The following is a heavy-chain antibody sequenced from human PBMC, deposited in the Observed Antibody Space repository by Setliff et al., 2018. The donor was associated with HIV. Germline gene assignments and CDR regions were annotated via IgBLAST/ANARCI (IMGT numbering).Heavy chain of an antibody. CDR3: ARDPDTAAEYYHDSSGYFDY. CDR2: INPSGGST. J-gene: IGHJ4*02. V-gene: IGHV1-46*01. D-gene: IGHD3-22*01. Sequence: ASVKVSCKASGYIFTGYYMHWVRQAPGQGLEWMGVINPSGGSTSYAQRFRGRVTMTRDTSTSTVYMELRSLSSEDTAVYYCARDPDTAAEYYHDSSGYFDYWGQGTLVTVSS. CDR1: GYIFTGYY.